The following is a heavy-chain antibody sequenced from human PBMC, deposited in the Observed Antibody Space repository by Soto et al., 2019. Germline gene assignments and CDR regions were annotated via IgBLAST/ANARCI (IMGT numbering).Heavy chain of an antibody. V-gene: IGHV3-7*03. CDR3: ARWESSDWYLGI. CDR1: GFTFSGYW. CDR2: VNQDGTQK. Sequence: EVQLVESGGGLVQPGGSLRLSCAGSGFTFSGYWMTWVRQPPGKGLEWVASVNQDGTQKFYVDSVKGRFTISRDNAKNSLFLQMISLRAEDMAVYYCARWESSDWYLGIWGQGTLVTVSS. D-gene: IGHD6-19*01. J-gene: IGHJ4*02.